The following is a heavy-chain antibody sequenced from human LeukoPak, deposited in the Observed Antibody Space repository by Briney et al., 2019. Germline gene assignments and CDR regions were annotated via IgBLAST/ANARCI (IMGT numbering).Heavy chain of an antibody. CDR2: ISGSGSTT. Sequence: GGSLRLSCAASGFTFNRYGMSWVRQTPGKGLEWVSAISGSGSTTYYVDSVKGRFAISRDNSKNTLYLQMNSLRDEDTAVYYCAKDQADCSSASCYERGFDYWGQGTLVTVSS. CDR1: GFTFNRYG. D-gene: IGHD2-2*01. CDR3: AKDQADCSSASCYERGFDY. V-gene: IGHV3-23*01. J-gene: IGHJ4*02.